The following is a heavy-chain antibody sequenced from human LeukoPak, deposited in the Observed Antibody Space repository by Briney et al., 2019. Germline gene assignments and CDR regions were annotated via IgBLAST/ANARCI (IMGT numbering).Heavy chain of an antibody. V-gene: IGHV1-18*01. Sequence: ASVKVSCKASGYTFTSYGISWVRQAPGQGREWMGWISAYNGNTNYAQTLQGRVTMTTDTSTSTAYMELRILRPDETAVYYCAXVVRTAMVKDGPVGXDYWGQGTLVTVSS. CDR1: GYTFTSYG. D-gene: IGHD5-18*01. CDR2: ISAYNGNT. CDR3: AXVVRTAMVKDGPVGXDY. J-gene: IGHJ4*02.